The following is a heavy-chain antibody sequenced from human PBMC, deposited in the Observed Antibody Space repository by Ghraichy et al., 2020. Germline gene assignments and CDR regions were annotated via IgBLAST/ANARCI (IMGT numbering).Heavy chain of an antibody. D-gene: IGHD2-2*01. CDR3: ARGGYCSSTSCLYYYYYGMDV. V-gene: IGHV4-34*01. J-gene: IGHJ6*02. Sequence: SQTLSLTCAVYGGSFSGYYWSWIRQPPGKGLEWIGEINHSGSTNYNPSLKSRVTISVDTSKNQFSLKLSSVTAADTAVYYCARGGYCSSTSCLYYYYYGMDVWGQGTTVTVS. CDR1: GGSFSGYY. CDR2: INHSGST.